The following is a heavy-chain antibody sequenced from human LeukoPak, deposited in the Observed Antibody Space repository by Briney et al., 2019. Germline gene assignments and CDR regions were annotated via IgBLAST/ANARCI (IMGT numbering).Heavy chain of an antibody. CDR1: GGSISSSSYY. V-gene: IGHV4-39*07. CDR3: ARVVRYCSGGSCPRTY. Sequence: SETLSLTCTVSGGSISSSSYYWGWIRQPPGKGLEWIGSIYYSGSTYYNPSLKSRVTISVDTSKNQFSLKLSSVTAADTAVYYCARVVRYCSGGSCPRTYWGQGTLVTVSS. CDR2: IYYSGST. D-gene: IGHD2-15*01. J-gene: IGHJ4*02.